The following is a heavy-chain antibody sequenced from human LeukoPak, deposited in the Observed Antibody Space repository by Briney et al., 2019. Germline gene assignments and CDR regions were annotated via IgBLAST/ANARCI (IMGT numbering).Heavy chain of an antibody. J-gene: IGHJ4*02. CDR3: AIGWGPHGSGSYSPNY. CDR2: INPSGGST. D-gene: IGHD3-10*01. Sequence: GASVKVSCKASGYTFTSYYMHWVRQAPGQGLEWMGIINPSGGSTGYAQKFQGRVTMTRDTSTSTVYMELSSLRSEDTAVYYCAIGWGPHGSGSYSPNYWGQGTLVTVSS. CDR1: GYTFTSYY. V-gene: IGHV1-46*01.